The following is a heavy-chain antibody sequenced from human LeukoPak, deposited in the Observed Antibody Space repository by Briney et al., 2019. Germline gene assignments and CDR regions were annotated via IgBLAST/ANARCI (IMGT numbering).Heavy chain of an antibody. CDR3: ARDGKVATITRYYYYMDV. J-gene: IGHJ6*03. D-gene: IGHD5-12*01. CDR1: GFTFNNYN. V-gene: IGHV3-21*01. CDR2: ITSSGTYI. Sequence: GGSLRLSCAASGFTFNNYNMNWVRQAPGKALEWVSSITSSGTYIFYADSVKGRFTISRDNAKNSLYLQMNSLGPEDTAVYYCARDGKVATITRYYYYMDVWGKGTTVTVSS.